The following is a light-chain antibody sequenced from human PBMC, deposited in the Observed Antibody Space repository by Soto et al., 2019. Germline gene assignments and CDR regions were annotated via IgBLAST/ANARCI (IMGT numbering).Light chain of an antibody. V-gene: IGLV2-11*01. J-gene: IGLJ1*01. CDR3: CSYAGSHTYV. CDR2: DVS. Sequence: QSALTQPRSVSGSPGQSVTISCTGTSSDVGGYNYVSWYQQHPDKAPKLMIYDVSKRPSGVPDRFSGSKSGNTASLTISGLQAEDEADYYCCSYAGSHTYVFGTGTKLTVL. CDR1: SSDVGGYNY.